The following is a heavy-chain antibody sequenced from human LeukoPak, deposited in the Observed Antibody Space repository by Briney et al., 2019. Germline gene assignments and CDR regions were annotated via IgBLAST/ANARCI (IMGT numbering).Heavy chain of an antibody. Sequence: GASVKVSCKASGGTFSSYAISWVRQAPRQGLEWMGRIIPIFGTANYAQKFQGRVTITADKSTSTAYMELSSLRSEDTAVYYCARDSSSSPYYYYYYYMDVWGKGTTVTVSS. CDR3: ARDSSSSPYYYYYYYMDV. D-gene: IGHD6-6*01. V-gene: IGHV1-69*06. CDR2: IIPIFGTA. J-gene: IGHJ6*03. CDR1: GGTFSSYA.